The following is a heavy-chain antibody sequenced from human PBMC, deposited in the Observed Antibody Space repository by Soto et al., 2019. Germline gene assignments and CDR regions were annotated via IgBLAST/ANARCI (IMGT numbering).Heavy chain of an antibody. CDR2: ISAYNGNT. J-gene: IGHJ5*02. Sequence: ASVKVSCKASGYTFTTYGISWVRQAPGQGLEWMGWISAYNGNTNYAQKVQGRVTMTTDTSTSTAYMELRSLRSDDTAVDYCARDYSSSWYRWFNPWGQGTLVTVSS. CDR1: GYTFTTYG. CDR3: ARDYSSSWYRWFNP. V-gene: IGHV1-18*01. D-gene: IGHD6-13*01.